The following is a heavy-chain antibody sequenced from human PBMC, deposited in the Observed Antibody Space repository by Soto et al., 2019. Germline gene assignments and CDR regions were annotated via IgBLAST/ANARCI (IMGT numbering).Heavy chain of an antibody. Sequence: SGTLSLTCAVYGESFRGYIWTWIRQTPGKGLQWIGQINHSGSASYNPSLKSRVTISVHTSNSQFSLELSSVTAADTAVYYCARGLITGSHYSGGWYYFDSWGQGTQVTVSS. J-gene: IGHJ4*02. CDR3: ARGLITGSHYSGGWYYFDS. D-gene: IGHD6-19*01. CDR2: INHSGSA. V-gene: IGHV4-34*01. CDR1: GESFRGYI.